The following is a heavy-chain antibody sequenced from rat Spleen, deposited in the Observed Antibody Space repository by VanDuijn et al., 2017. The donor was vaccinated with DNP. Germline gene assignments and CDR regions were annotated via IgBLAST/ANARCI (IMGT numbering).Heavy chain of an antibody. CDR2: INSEGTT. CDR3: AGGATGDY. CDR1: GYSITSAYR. Sequence: EVQLQESGLGLVKPSQSLSLTCSVTGYSITSAYRWNWIRKFPGNKLEWMGYINSEGTTNYNPSLKSRISITRDTSKYQFFLQVNSVTTEDTATYYCAGGATGDYWGQGVMVTVSS. V-gene: IGHV3-3*01. J-gene: IGHJ2*01. D-gene: IGHD1-11*01.